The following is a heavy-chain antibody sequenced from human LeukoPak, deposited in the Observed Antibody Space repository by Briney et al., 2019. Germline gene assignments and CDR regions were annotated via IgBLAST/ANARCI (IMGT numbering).Heavy chain of an antibody. Sequence: GRSLRLSCAASGFTFSNYAMHWVRQAPGKGLEWVAVISYDGSNKYHADSVKGRFTISRDTSKNTLYLQMNSLRAEDTAVYSCARDRIGLDPDYGDYINYWGQGTLVTVSS. CDR3: ARDRIGLDPDYGDYINY. V-gene: IGHV3-30*04. J-gene: IGHJ4*02. CDR1: GFTFSNYA. D-gene: IGHD4-17*01. CDR2: ISYDGSNK.